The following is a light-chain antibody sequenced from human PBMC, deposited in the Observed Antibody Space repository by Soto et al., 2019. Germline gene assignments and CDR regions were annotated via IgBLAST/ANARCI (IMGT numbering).Light chain of an antibody. Sequence: QAVVTQEPSLTVSPGGTVPLTCGSSTGDVTSGHYPYWFQQKPGQAPRTLIYDTSSKNSWTPARFAGSILGGKAALTLSGAQPEDETDYYGLLAYGSIRVFGGGTKLTVL. J-gene: IGLJ3*02. CDR1: TGDVTSGHY. CDR3: LLAYGSIRV. V-gene: IGLV7-46*01. CDR2: DTS.